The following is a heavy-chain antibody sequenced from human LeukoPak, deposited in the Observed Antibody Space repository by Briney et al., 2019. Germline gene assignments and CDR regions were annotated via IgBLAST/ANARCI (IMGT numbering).Heavy chain of an antibody. Sequence: SETLSLTCAVYGGSFSGYYWSWIRQPPGKGLEWIGEINHSGSTNYNPSLKSRVTISVDTSKNQFSLKLSSVTAADTAVYYCAATNYGDYARDWGQGTLATVSS. J-gene: IGHJ4*02. V-gene: IGHV4-34*01. D-gene: IGHD4-17*01. CDR3: AATNYGDYARD. CDR1: GGSFSGYY. CDR2: INHSGST.